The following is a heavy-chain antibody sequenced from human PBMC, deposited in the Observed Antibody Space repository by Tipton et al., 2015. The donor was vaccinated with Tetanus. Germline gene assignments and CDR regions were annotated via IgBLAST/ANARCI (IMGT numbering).Heavy chain of an antibody. CDR3: ARLSSSANDAHAFDI. V-gene: IGHV4-59*08. CDR1: GGSISSYY. CDR2: IYYSGST. J-gene: IGHJ3*02. D-gene: IGHD3-22*01. Sequence: TLSLTCTVSGGSISSYYWSWIRQPPGKGLEWIGYIYYSGSTNYNPSLKSRVTMSVDTSKNQFSLRVTSVTAADTAVYYCARLSSSANDAHAFDIWGQGTMVTVSS.